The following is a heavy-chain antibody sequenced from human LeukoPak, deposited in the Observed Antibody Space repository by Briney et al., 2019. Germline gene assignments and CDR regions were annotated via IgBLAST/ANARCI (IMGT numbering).Heavy chain of an antibody. D-gene: IGHD4-17*01. CDR2: IKQDGTEK. CDR1: GFTFSSDW. V-gene: IGHV3-7*01. CDR3: ARDRANGVDY. J-gene: IGHJ4*02. Sequence: HPGGSLRLSCAASGFTFSSDWMSWVRQAPGKGLEWVANIKQDGTEKYYVDSVKGRFTISKDNAKNSLYLQMNSLRAEDTAVYYCARDRANGVDYWGQGILVTVSS.